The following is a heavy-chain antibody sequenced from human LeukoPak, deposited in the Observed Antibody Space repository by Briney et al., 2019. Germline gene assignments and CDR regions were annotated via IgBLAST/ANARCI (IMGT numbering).Heavy chain of an antibody. D-gene: IGHD6-19*01. V-gene: IGHV1-2*02. CDR2: INPNSGGT. Sequence: ASVKVSCKASGYTFTGYYMHWVRQAPGQRLEWMGWINPNSGGTNYAQKFQGRVTMTSDTSISTAYMELSRLRSDDTAVYYCARETVSGWYDSGGSFDIWSQGTMVTVSS. J-gene: IGHJ3*02. CDR1: GYTFTGYY. CDR3: ARETVSGWYDSGGSFDI.